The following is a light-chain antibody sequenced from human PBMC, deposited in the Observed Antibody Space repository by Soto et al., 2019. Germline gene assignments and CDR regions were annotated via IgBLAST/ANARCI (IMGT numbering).Light chain of an antibody. CDR2: WAS. CDR3: QQYYSTPWT. CDR1: QSVXYSSNNKNY. V-gene: IGKV4-1*01. Sequence: DIVMTQSPDXLAXSLGXXXTIXCXSXQSVXYSSNNKNYLAWYQQKPGQPPKLLIYWASTRESGVPDRFSGSGSGTDFTLTISSLQAEDVAVYYCQQYYSTPWTFGQGTKVEIK. J-gene: IGKJ1*01.